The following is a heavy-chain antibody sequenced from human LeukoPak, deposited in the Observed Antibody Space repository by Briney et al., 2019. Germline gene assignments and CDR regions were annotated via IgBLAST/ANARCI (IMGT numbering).Heavy chain of an antibody. CDR2: ITSGFTP. V-gene: IGHV3-23*01. D-gene: IGHD2-15*01. CDR3: AKDYSDSRVADVFFEY. Sequence: GGSLSPSCAASGLTFSDYAMSWFRQAPGKGLEWVSGITSGFTPHYADSVKGRFTISRENSKNTFHLQLNSLRAEDTAVYYCAKDYSDSRVADVFFEYWGQGTLVTVSS. CDR1: GLTFSDYA. J-gene: IGHJ4*02.